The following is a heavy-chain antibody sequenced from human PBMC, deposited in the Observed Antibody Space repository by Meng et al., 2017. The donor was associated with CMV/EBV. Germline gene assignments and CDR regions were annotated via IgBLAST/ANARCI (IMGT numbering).Heavy chain of an antibody. CDR2: ISYDGSNK. J-gene: IGHJ6*02. V-gene: IGHV3-30-3*01. D-gene: IGHD6-6*01. CDR1: GFTFSSYA. CDR3: ARDLSGQLVPATLNYYYYYGMDV. Sequence: GGSLKISCAASGFTFSSYAMHWVRQAPGKGLEWVAVISYDGSNKYYADSVKGRFTISRDNSKNTLYLQMNSLRAEDTAVYYCARDLSGQLVPATLNYYYYYGMDVWGQGTTVTVSS.